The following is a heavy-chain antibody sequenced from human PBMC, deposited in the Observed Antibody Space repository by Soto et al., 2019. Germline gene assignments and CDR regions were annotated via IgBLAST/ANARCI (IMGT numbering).Heavy chain of an antibody. J-gene: IGHJ4*02. D-gene: IGHD3-10*01. CDR2: IYYTGST. CDR1: GDSISTFY. CDR3: ASQRGNYFDY. Sequence: QVQLKESGPGLVKPSETLSLTCTVSGDSISTFYWSWIRQPPGKGLEWIGYIYYTGSTNYNPSLKSRVTMSVDTSKKQLSLKLSSVTAADTDVYYCASQRGNYFDYWGQGTLVTVSS. V-gene: IGHV4-59*01.